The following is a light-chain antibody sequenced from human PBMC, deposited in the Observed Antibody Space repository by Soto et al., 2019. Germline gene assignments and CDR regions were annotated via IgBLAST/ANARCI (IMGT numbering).Light chain of an antibody. J-gene: IGKJ1*01. V-gene: IGKV3-20*01. CDR1: QSVISS. Sequence: EIVLTQSPATLSLSPWERATLSCRASQSVISSLAWYQQKPGQAPRLLIYGASSRATGIPDRFSGSGSGTDFTLTISRLEPEDFAVYYCQQYGSSPWTFGQGTNVDIK. CDR3: QQYGSSPWT. CDR2: GAS.